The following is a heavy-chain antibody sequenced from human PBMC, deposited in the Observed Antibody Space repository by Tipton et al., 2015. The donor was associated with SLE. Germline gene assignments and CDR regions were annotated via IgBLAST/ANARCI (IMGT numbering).Heavy chain of an antibody. CDR1: GGSISSYY. CDR3: ARVRGRGYFQH. J-gene: IGHJ1*01. Sequence: LRLSCTVSGGSISSYYWSWIRQPPGKGLEWIGYIYYSGSTNYNPSLKSRVTISVDTSKNQFSLKLSSVTAADTAVYYCARVRGRGYFQHWGQGTLITVSS. V-gene: IGHV4-59*01. CDR2: IYYSGST. D-gene: IGHD3-10*01.